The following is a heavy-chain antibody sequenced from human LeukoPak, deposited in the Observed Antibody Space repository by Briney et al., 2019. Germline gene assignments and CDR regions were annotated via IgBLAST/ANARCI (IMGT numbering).Heavy chain of an antibody. V-gene: IGHV3-23*01. Sequence: GGALELSWGGPGFPFRRYAMRWVRQAPGKGLEWVSAISGSGGSTYYADSVKGRFTISRDNSKNTLYLQMNSLRAEDTAVYYCAKLGYSYGFDYWGQGTLVTVSS. D-gene: IGHD5-18*01. CDR3: AKLGYSYGFDY. CDR2: ISGSGGST. CDR1: GFPFRRYA. J-gene: IGHJ4*02.